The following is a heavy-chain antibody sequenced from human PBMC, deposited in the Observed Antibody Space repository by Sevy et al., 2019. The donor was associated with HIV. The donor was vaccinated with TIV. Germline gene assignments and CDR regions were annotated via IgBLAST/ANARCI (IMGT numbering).Heavy chain of an antibody. CDR3: ARESYDFWTGPVDYDYGMDV. V-gene: IGHV1-2*02. CDR2: INPKSGAT. D-gene: IGHD3-3*01. Sequence: ASVKVSCKASGYTFSDSGHYVHWVRQAPGQGLEWMGWINPKSGATNYAQKFQGRVTMTRDTSVSTANMELNRLTSDDTAFYYCARESYDFWTGPVDYDYGMDVWGQGTTVTVSS. CDR1: GYTFSDSGHY. J-gene: IGHJ6*02.